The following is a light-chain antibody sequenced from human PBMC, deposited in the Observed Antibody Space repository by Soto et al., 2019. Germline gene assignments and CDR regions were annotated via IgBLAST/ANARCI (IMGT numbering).Light chain of an antibody. CDR1: QGIRND. J-gene: IGKJ4*01. V-gene: IGKV1-6*01. CDR3: LHDYDYPLT. Sequence: AIPMTQSPSSLSASVGDRVTITCRASQGIRNDLGWYQQKPGKAPKLLIYAASTLQSGVPLRFSGSGSDTDFTLTIGSLQPEDFATYYCLHDYDYPLTFGGGTKVEIK. CDR2: AAS.